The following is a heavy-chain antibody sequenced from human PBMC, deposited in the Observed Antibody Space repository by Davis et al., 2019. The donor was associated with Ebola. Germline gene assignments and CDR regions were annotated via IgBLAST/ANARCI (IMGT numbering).Heavy chain of an antibody. CDR3: AKDTSNIWFDV. CDR1: GFTFRNYV. CDR2: LGTSADT. D-gene: IGHD1-26*01. Sequence: GGSLRLSCAASGFTFRNYVMSWVRQAPGKGLEWVSTLGTSADTYYADAVKGRFTISRDNSRNTLYLQMNGLRVEDTAIYYCAKDTSNIWFDVWGQGTMVTVSS. J-gene: IGHJ3*01. V-gene: IGHV3-23*01.